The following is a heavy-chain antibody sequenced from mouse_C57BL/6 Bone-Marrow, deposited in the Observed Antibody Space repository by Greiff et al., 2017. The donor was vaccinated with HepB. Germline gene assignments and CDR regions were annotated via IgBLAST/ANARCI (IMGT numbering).Heavy chain of an antibody. D-gene: IGHD3-2*02. CDR2: IDPETGGT. J-gene: IGHJ2*01. CDR3: TRDRQLRLYFDY. V-gene: IGHV1-15*01. Sequence: QVQLQQSGAELVRPGASVTLSCKASGYTFTDYEMHWVKQTPVHGLEWIGAIDPETGGTAYNQKFKGKAILTADKSSSTAYMELRSLTSEDSAVYYCTRDRQLRLYFDYWGQGTTLTVAS. CDR1: GYTFTDYE.